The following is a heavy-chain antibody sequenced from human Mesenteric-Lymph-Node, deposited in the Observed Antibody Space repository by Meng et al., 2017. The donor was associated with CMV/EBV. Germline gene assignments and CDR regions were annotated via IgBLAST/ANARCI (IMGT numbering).Heavy chain of an antibody. CDR1: GGSISSSSYY. J-gene: IGHJ6*02. Sequence: GSLRLSCTVSGGSISSSSYYWGWIRQPPGKGLEWIGSIYYSGSTYYNPSLKSRVTISVDTSKNQFSLKLSSVTAADTAVYYCARDYDSSGYHSYYYYGMDVWGQGTTVTVSS. D-gene: IGHD3-22*01. V-gene: IGHV4-39*07. CDR3: ARDYDSSGYHSYYYYGMDV. CDR2: IYYSGST.